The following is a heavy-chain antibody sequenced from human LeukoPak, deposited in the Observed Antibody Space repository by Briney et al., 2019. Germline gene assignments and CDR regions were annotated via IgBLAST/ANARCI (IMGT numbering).Heavy chain of an antibody. Sequence: GGSLRLSCAASGFTFSSFWMSWVRQAPGKGLEWVAFSRYNGIETYFADSVKGRFTISRDNSKNTLYLQINSPRGDDSAVYFCARSYGGNFFDYWGQGTLVTVSS. V-gene: IGHV3-30*02. CDR1: GFTFSSFW. J-gene: IGHJ4*02. D-gene: IGHD4-23*01. CDR2: SRYNGIET. CDR3: ARSYGGNFFDY.